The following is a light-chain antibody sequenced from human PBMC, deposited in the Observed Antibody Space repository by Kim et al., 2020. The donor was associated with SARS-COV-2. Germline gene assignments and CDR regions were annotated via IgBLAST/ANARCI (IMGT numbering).Light chain of an antibody. CDR3: HQRSNWPLT. CDR1: QSFSSY. Sequence: LAPGERATLSCRASQSFSSYLAWYQQKPGQAPRLLIYDASNRATGIPARFSGSGSGTDFTLTISGLEPEDFAVYYCHQRSNWPLTFGGGTKVDIK. CDR2: DAS. V-gene: IGKV3-11*01. J-gene: IGKJ4*01.